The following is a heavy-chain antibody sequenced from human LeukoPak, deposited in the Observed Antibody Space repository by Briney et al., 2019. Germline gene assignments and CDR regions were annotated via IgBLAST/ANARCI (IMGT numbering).Heavy chain of an antibody. D-gene: IGHD2-2*01. CDR1: GFTFSSYW. CDR3: ARRGLVPAFDI. CDR2: INGDGSST. Sequence: GGSQRLSCEASGFTFSSYWMHWVRQVPGKGLVWLSRINGDGSSTTYADAVKGRFTISRDNAKNTLYLQLSSLRAEDTAVYYCARRGLVPAFDIWGQGTMVSVAS. V-gene: IGHV3-74*01. J-gene: IGHJ3*02.